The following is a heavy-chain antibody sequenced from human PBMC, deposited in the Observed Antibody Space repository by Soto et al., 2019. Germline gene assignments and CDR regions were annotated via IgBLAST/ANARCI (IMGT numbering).Heavy chain of an antibody. CDR1: GFTFSSYA. J-gene: IGHJ6*03. CDR3: AKIVGDYGDYYYYYYMDV. CDR2: ISGSGGST. D-gene: IGHD4-17*01. Sequence: GGSLRLSCAASGFTFSSYAMSWVRQAPGKGLEWVSAISGSGGSTYYADSVKGRFTISRDNSKNTLYLQMNSLRAEDTAVYYCAKIVGDYGDYYYYYYMDVWGKGTTVTVSS. V-gene: IGHV3-23*01.